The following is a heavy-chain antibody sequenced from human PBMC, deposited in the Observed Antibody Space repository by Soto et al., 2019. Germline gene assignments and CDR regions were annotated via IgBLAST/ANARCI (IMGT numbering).Heavy chain of an antibody. CDR2: ISGSGGST. Sequence: GGSLRLSCAASGFTFSSYAMSWVRQAPGKGLEWVSAISGSGGSTYYADSVKGRFTISRDNSKNTLYLQMNSLRAEDTAVYYCAKCEDSVKWLRVYYYYYMDVWGKGTTVTVSS. V-gene: IGHV3-23*01. D-gene: IGHD5-12*01. J-gene: IGHJ6*03. CDR3: AKCEDSVKWLRVYYYYYMDV. CDR1: GFTFSSYA.